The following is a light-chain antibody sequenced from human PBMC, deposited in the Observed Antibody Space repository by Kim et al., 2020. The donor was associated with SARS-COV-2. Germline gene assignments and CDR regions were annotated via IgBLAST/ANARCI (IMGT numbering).Light chain of an antibody. J-gene: IGLJ1*01. Sequence: SVSQEQTASITCSGDKLGDKYACWYQQKPGQSPVLVIDQDSKRPSGIPERFSGSNSGNTATLTISGTQAMDEADYYCQAWDSSTYVFGTGTKVTVL. CDR1: KLGDKY. CDR3: QAWDSSTYV. CDR2: QDS. V-gene: IGLV3-1*01.